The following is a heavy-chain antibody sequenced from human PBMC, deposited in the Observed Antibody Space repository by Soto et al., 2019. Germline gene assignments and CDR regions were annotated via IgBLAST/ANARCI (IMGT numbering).Heavy chain of an antibody. CDR2: ISYDGSNK. CDR3: ARWSVEYDSYGYF. D-gene: IGHD5-18*01. Sequence: QVQLVESGGGVVQPGRSLRLSCAAYGFTFSTYPMHWVRQAPGKGLEWVALISYDGSNKYYADSVKGRFTISRDNSKNTLYLHMNSLRAEDTAVYYCARWSVEYDSYGYFWGQGTLVTVSS. J-gene: IGHJ4*02. CDR1: GFTFSTYP. V-gene: IGHV3-30-3*01.